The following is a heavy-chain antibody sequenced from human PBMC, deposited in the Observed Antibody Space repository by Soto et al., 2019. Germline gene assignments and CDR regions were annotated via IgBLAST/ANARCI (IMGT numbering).Heavy chain of an antibody. J-gene: IGHJ5*02. CDR3: ARVTGLAAQLLPPVWFDP. CDR1: GGTFSSYA. Sequence: QVQLVQSGAEVKKPGSSVKVSCKASGGTFSSYAISWVRQAPGQGLEWMGGIIPIFGTANYAQKFQGRVTITADKSTSTAYMELSSLRSEDTAVYYCARVTGLAAQLLPPVWFDPWGQGTLVTVSS. D-gene: IGHD2-15*01. V-gene: IGHV1-69*06. CDR2: IIPIFGTA.